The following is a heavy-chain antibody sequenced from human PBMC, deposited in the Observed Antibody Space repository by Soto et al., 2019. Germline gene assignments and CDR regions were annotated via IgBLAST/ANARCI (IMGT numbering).Heavy chain of an antibody. V-gene: IGHV4-34*01. J-gene: IGHJ6*02. CDR1: GGSFSGYY. CDR2: INHSGST. CDR3: ARSQWLRGYYYYYGMEV. Sequence: SETLSLTCAVYGGSFSGYYWSCIRQHPGKGLEWIGEINHSGSTNYNPSLKSRVTISVDTSKNQFSLKLSSVTAADTAVYYCARSQWLRGYYYYYGMEVWGQGTTVTVSS. D-gene: IGHD5-12*01.